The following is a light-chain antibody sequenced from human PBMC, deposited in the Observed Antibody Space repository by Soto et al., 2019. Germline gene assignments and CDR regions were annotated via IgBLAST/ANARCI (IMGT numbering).Light chain of an antibody. Sequence: EIVMTQSPATLSLSPGERATLSCRASQSVSSNLAWYQQKPGQAPRLLIYGASTRATGIPARFSGSGSGTEFTLTISSLQSEDFAVYYCQQYNNWPPWITFGQGTRLEIK. J-gene: IGKJ5*01. V-gene: IGKV3-15*01. CDR2: GAS. CDR1: QSVSSN. CDR3: QQYNNWPPWIT.